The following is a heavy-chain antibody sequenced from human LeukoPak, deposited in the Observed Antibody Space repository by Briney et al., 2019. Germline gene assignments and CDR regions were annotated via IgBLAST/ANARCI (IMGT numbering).Heavy chain of an antibody. V-gene: IGHV3-15*01. CDR1: GFTFSNAW. J-gene: IGHJ4*02. CDR2: IKSKTDGGTT. D-gene: IGHD3-9*01. Sequence: PGGSLRLSCAASGFTFSNAWMSWVRQAPGKGLEWVGRIKSKTDGGTTDYAAPVKGRFTISRDDSKNTLYLQMNSLKTEDTAVYYCTTEVRYFDWLVVCWGQGTLVTVSS. CDR3: TTEVRYFDWLVVC.